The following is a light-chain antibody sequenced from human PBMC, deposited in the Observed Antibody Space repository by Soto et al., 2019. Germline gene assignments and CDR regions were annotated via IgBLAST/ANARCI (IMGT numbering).Light chain of an antibody. CDR3: QQYGGSPFT. J-gene: IGKJ2*01. V-gene: IGKV3-20*01. CDR2: GAS. CDR1: QSIFNNY. Sequence: EIVLTQSPGTLSLSPRARATLSCRASQSIFNNYLAWYQQKPGQAPSLLVYGASFRATGIPDRFSGSGSGTDFTLTISSQEPEDFAVYYCQQYGGSPFTFGQGTRLEIK.